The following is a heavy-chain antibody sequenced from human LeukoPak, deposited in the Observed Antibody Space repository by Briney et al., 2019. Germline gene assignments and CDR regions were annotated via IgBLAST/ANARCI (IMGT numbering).Heavy chain of an antibody. Sequence: ASVKVSCKASGYTFTGYYMHWVRQAPGQGLEWMGGIIPIFGTANYAQKFQGRVTITADESTSTAYMELSSLRSEDTAVYYCARFRMPYFDYWGQGTLVTVSS. CDR3: ARFRMPYFDY. CDR1: GYTFTGYY. V-gene: IGHV1-69*13. J-gene: IGHJ4*02. D-gene: IGHD2-2*01. CDR2: IIPIFGTA.